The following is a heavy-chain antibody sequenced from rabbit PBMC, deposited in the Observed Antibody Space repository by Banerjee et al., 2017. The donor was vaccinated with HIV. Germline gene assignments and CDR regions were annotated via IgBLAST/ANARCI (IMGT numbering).Heavy chain of an antibody. CDR2: INTWSNRP. CDR1: GFSFNDDYV. D-gene: IGHD8-1*01. V-gene: IGHV1S45*01. J-gene: IGHJ6*01. Sequence: QQQLVESGGGLVKPGASLTLTCKASGFSFNDDYVMCWVRQSPGKGLKWIACINTWSNRPVYASWAKGRFTMSKTSSTTVTLQMTSLTVADTATYFCARDTGSSFSSYGMDLWGPGTLVTVS. CDR3: ARDTGSSFSSYGMDL.